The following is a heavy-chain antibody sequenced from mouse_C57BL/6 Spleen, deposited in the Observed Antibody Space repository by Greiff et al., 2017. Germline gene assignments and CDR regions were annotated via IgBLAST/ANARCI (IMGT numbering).Heavy chain of an antibody. V-gene: IGHV1-7*01. D-gene: IGHD2-1*01. CDR2: INPSSGYT. Sequence: VQLQQSGAELAKPGASVKLSCKASGYTFTSYWMHWVKQRPGQGLEWIGYINPSSGYTKYNQKFKDKATLTADKSSSTAYMQLSSLSYEDASFYYCLYGNYEGYFDVWGTGTTVTVSS. J-gene: IGHJ1*03. CDR1: GYTFTSYW. CDR3: LYGNYEGYFDV.